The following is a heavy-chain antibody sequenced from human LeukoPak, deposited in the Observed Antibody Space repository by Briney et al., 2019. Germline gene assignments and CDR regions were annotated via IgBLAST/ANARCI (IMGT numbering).Heavy chain of an antibody. CDR3: ARARWSSTGWFLGY. CDR2: VNPQGSDT. CDR1: GYTFSSYW. V-gene: IGHV3-74*01. J-gene: IGHJ4*02. Sequence: GRSLRLSCAASGYTFSSYWMHWVRQAPGKGLVWVSRVNPQGSDTSYTDSVKGRFTISRDNAKDSLHLQMDNLRAEDTAVYYCARARWSSTGWFLGYWGQGTLVAVSS. D-gene: IGHD6-19*01.